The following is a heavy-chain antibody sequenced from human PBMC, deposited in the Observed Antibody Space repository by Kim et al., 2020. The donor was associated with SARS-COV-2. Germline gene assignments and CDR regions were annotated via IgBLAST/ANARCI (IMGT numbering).Heavy chain of an antibody. CDR3: TTVFEF. V-gene: IGHV3-74*01. Sequence: NNDGTDTFCAESVRGRFTISRDNAKKTVYLQLNSLGAEDTAVYYCTTVFEFWGQGTLVIVSS. J-gene: IGHJ4*02. CDR2: NNDGTDT.